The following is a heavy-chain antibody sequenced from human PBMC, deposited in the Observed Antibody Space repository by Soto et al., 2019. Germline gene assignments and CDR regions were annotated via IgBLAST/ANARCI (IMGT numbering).Heavy chain of an antibody. D-gene: IGHD5-12*01. CDR2: INTYNGNT. CDR3: AKSPRAEMATD. V-gene: IGHV1-18*01. J-gene: IGHJ4*02. Sequence: QVQLVQSGPEVKKPGASVKVSCKASGYTFINYVITWVRQAPGQGLEWMGWINTYNGNTNYTQNLQGRATMTTDTSTTTPNTEVRGLRCHRTGVYYCAKSPRAEMATDWGQGPLVTVSS. CDR1: GYTFINYV.